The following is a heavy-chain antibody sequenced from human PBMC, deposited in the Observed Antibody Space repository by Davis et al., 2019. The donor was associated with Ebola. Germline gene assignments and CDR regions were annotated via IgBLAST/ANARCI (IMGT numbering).Heavy chain of an antibody. V-gene: IGHV3-74*01. CDR3: AKETKYGEGYFDY. Sequence: PGGSLRLSCAASGFTFSSYWMHWVRQAPGKGLVWVSRINSDGSSTSYADSVKGRFTISRDNSKNTLYLQMSSLRAEDTAVYYCAKETKYGEGYFDYWGQGTLVTVSS. D-gene: IGHD3-10*01. CDR2: INSDGSST. J-gene: IGHJ4*02. CDR1: GFTFSSYW.